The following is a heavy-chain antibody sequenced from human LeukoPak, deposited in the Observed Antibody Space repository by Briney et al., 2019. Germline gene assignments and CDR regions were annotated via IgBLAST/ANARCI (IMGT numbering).Heavy chain of an antibody. V-gene: IGHV4-59*01. CDR2: TYNSGST. CDR3: AGGIFGVVINAFHI. D-gene: IGHD3-3*01. CDR1: GGSISSYH. Sequence: PSETLSLTCTVSGGSISSYHWSWIRQPPGKGLEWIADTYNSGSTNYNPSLKSRVTISVDTSKNQFSLKLTSVSAADTAVYYCAGGIFGVVINAFHIWGQGTMVTVSS. J-gene: IGHJ3*02.